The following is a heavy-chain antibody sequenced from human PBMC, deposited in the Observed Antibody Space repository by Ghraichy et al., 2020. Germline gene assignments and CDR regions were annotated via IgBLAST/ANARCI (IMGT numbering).Heavy chain of an antibody. CDR3: ARDPPHYYDRKRTGYYYGMDV. J-gene: IGHJ6*02. V-gene: IGHV3-74*01. CDR1: GFTFSSYW. Sequence: GSLRLSCAASGFTFSSYWMHWVRQAPGKGLVWVSRINSDGSSTSYADSVKGRFTISRDNAKNTLYLQMNSLRAEDTAVYYCARDPPHYYDRKRTGYYYGMDVWGQGTTVTVSS. CDR2: INSDGSST. D-gene: IGHD3-22*01.